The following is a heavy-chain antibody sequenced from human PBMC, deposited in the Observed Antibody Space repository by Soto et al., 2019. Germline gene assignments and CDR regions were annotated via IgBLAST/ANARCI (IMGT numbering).Heavy chain of an antibody. CDR3: ARFSISWYDAFDI. CDR2: INHSGST. Sequence: SETLSLTCAVYGGSFSGYYWSWIRQPPGKGLEWIGEINHSGSTNYNPSLKSRVTISVDTSKNQFSLKLSSVTAEDTAVYYCARFSISWYDAFDIWGQGTMVTVSS. J-gene: IGHJ3*02. V-gene: IGHV4-34*01. CDR1: GGSFSGYY. D-gene: IGHD6-13*01.